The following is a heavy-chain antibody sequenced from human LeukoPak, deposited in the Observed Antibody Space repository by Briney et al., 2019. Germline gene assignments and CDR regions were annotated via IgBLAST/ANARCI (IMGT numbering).Heavy chain of an antibody. J-gene: IGHJ3*02. CDR3: AREGSAFDI. CDR2: IFASGST. CDR1: GGSISTYS. V-gene: IGHV4-4*07. Sequence: SETLSLTCTVPGGSISTYSWNWIRQPAGKGLEWIGRIFASGSTKYNPSLKSRVTMSVETSKNQFSLKLSSVTAADTAVYYCAREGSAFDIWGQGTMVTVSS.